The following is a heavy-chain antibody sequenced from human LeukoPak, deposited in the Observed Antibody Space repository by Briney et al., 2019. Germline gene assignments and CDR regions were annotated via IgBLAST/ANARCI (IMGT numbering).Heavy chain of an antibody. D-gene: IGHD3-10*01. CDR3: ARLGFYGSGSYSNDY. CDR2: ISPSGDIT. J-gene: IGHJ4*02. CDR1: GFSFSSHG. Sequence: PGGTLRLSCAGSGFSFSSHGMNWVRQAPGKGLEWVSGISPSGDITYYTDSVRGRFTISRDNFKNSLYLQMNSLRAEDTAVYYCARLGFYGSGSYSNDYWGQGTLVTVSS. V-gene: IGHV3-23*01.